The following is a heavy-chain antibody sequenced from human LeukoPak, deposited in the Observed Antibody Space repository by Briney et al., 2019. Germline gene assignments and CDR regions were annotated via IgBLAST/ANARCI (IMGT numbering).Heavy chain of an antibody. D-gene: IGHD3/OR15-3a*01. Sequence: GGSLRLSCAASGFTVSSNYMSWVRQAPGKGLEWVSVIYSGGSTYYADSVKGRFTISRDNSKNTLYLQMNSLRAEDTAVYYCARDLPHTWGLGIWGQGTMVTVSS. CDR1: GFTVSSNY. CDR3: ARDLPHTWGLGI. J-gene: IGHJ3*02. CDR2: IYSGGST. V-gene: IGHV3-53*01.